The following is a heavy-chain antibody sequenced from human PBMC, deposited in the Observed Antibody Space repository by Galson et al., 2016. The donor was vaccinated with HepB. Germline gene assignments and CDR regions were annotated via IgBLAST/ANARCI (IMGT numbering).Heavy chain of an antibody. CDR3: GKGAWFKELWATFFDY. D-gene: IGHD3-10*01. Sequence: SLRLSCAASGFTFSNFWMTWIRQAPGKGLEWVANIKQDGSETNYVDSVKGRFTVSRDNAKNLLHLEMTSLNSEDTAFYYCGKGAWFKELWATFFDYWGQGSLVTVSS. J-gene: IGHJ4*02. CDR1: GFTFSNFW. V-gene: IGHV3-7*03. CDR2: IKQDGSET.